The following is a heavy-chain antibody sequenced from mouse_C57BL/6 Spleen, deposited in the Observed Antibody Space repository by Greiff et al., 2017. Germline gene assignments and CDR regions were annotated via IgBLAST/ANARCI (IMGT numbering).Heavy chain of an antibody. CDR1: EYEFPSHD. CDR2: INSDGGST. J-gene: IGHJ4*01. Sequence: EVKVVESGGGLVQPGESLKLSCESNEYEFPSHDMSWVRKTPEKRLELVAAINSDGGSTYYPDTMERRFIISRDNTKKTLYLQMSSLRSEDTALYYCARHGNYGSSYDYYAMDYWGQGTSVTVSS. D-gene: IGHD1-1*01. CDR3: ARHGNYGSSYDYYAMDY. V-gene: IGHV5-2*01.